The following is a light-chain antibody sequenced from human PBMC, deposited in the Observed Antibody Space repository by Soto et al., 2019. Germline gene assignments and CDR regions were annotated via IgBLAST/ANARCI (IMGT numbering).Light chain of an antibody. Sequence: SYVVTQTPAVSVAPGKTATMTCGGDNIGSRNVHWYQQKPGQAPAVVIYYDSDRPSGVPERFSGSNSGNTATLTINRVEAGDEADYYCQVSGSNSEHVIFGGGTQLTVL. CDR3: QVSGSNSEHVI. J-gene: IGLJ2*01. CDR2: YDS. V-gene: IGLV3-21*04. CDR1: NIGSRN.